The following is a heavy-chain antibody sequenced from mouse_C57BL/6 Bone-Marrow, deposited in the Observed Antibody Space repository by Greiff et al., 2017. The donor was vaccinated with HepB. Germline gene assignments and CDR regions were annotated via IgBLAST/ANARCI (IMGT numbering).Heavy chain of an antibody. V-gene: IGHV7-3*01. D-gene: IGHD2-4*01. Sequence: EVQLVESGGGLVQPGGSLSLSCAASGFTFTDYYMSWVRQPPGKALEWLGFIRNKANGYTTEYSASVKGRFTISRDNSQSILYLQMNALRAEDSATYYCARSSYYDYDYYAMDYWGQGTSVTVSS. CDR3: ARSSYYDYDYYAMDY. CDR2: IRNKANGYTT. CDR1: GFTFTDYY. J-gene: IGHJ4*01.